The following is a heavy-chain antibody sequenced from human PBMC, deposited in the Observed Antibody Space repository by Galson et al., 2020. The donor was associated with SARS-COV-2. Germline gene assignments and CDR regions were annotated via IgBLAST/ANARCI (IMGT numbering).Heavy chain of an antibody. Sequence: GGSLRLSCAASGFTFSSYGMHWVRQAPGKGLEWVAFIRYDGSNKYYADSVKGRFTISRDNSKNTLYLQMNSLRAEDTAVYYCAKDCDYGDYVGLFAYWGQGTLVTVSS. D-gene: IGHD4-17*01. V-gene: IGHV3-30*02. CDR3: AKDCDYGDYVGLFAY. CDR1: GFTFSSYG. J-gene: IGHJ4*02. CDR2: IRYDGSNK.